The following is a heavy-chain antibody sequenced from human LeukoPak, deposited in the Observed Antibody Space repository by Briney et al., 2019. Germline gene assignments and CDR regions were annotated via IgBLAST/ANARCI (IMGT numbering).Heavy chain of an antibody. CDR2: ITPNGGFA. V-gene: IGHV3-23*01. J-gene: IGHJ4*02. Sequence: PGGSLRLSCAASGFLFSDWTMSWRRQAPGEGLQWVSAITPNGGFATYAESVKGRFIISRDNSRNTLYLQMNSLRAEDTAVYYCAKPHASGIYLPYDNWGQGTPVTVSS. CDR1: GFLFSDWT. D-gene: IGHD3-10*01. CDR3: AKPHASGIYLPYDN.